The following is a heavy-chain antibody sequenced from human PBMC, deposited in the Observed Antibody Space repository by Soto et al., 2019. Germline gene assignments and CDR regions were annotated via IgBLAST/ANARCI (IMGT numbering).Heavy chain of an antibody. CDR3: ARSGKDTAMAENDY. CDR1: GYSFTSYW. Sequence: GEALKISCKGSGYSFTSYWIGWVRQMPGKGLEWKGIIYPGDSVTRYSPSFQGQVTISADKSISTAYLQWISLKASDTAMYYCARSGKDTAMAENDYWGQGTLVTVSS. V-gene: IGHV5-51*01. D-gene: IGHD5-18*01. J-gene: IGHJ4*02. CDR2: IYPGDSVT.